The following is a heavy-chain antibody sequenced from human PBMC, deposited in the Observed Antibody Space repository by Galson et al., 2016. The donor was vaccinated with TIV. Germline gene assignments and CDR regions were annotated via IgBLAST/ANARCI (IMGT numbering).Heavy chain of an antibody. D-gene: IGHD1-26*01. CDR3: ARDWGGGVLGATGAFDI. Sequence: SLRLSCAASGFIFSDYYMSWIRQAPGKGLEWVSYISSSGSTRYYGDSVKGRFTISRDNAKKSLYRQMNSLRAEDTAVYYCARDWGGGVLGATGAFDIWGQGTTVTVSS. CDR1: GFIFSDYY. J-gene: IGHJ3*02. CDR2: ISSSGSTR. V-gene: IGHV3-11*04.